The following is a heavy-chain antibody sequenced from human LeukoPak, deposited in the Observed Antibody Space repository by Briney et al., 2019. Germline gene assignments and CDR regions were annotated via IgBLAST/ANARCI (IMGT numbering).Heavy chain of an antibody. D-gene: IGHD6-13*01. Sequence: PSETLSLTCAVYGGSFSGYYWSWIRQPPGKGLEWIGEINHSGSTNYNPPLKSRVTISVDTSKNQFSLKLSSVTAADTAVYYCARVAAYSSPWFDPWGQGTLVTVSS. CDR3: ARVAAYSSPWFDP. V-gene: IGHV4-34*01. CDR2: INHSGST. CDR1: GGSFSGYY. J-gene: IGHJ5*02.